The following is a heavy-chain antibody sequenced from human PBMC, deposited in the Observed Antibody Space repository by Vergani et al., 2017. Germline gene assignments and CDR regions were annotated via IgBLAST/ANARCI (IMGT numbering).Heavy chain of an antibody. D-gene: IGHD3-16*01. Sequence: QVQLVESGGGVVQPGRSLRLSCAASGFTFSSYGMHWVRQAPGQGLEWVAVIWYDGSNKYYADSVKGRFTISRDNSKNTRYLQMNSLRAEDTAVYYCARGLVTWGAYYCGMDVWGQGTTVTVSS. V-gene: IGHV3-33*01. CDR2: IWYDGSNK. J-gene: IGHJ6*02. CDR1: GFTFSSYG. CDR3: ARGLVTWGAYYCGMDV.